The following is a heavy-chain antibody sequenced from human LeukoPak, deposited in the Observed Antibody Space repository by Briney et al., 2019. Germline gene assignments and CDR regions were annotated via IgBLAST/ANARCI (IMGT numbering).Heavy chain of an antibody. J-gene: IGHJ4*02. V-gene: IGHV1-2*02. CDR1: GYTFTDYN. Sequence: ASVKVSCKASGYTFTDYNMHWVRQAPGQGPEWMGWMSPHSGDTNYAQKFRGRVTMTRDTSITTAYMELTSLTSDDTAVYYCVRDLYMGSPSPDYWGRGTLVTVSS. CDR3: VRDLYMGSPSPDY. D-gene: IGHD1-26*01. CDR2: MSPHSGDT.